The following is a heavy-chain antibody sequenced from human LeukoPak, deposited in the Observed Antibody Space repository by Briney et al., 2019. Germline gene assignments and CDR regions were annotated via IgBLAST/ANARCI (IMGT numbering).Heavy chain of an antibody. CDR1: GGSISSSSYY. CDR3: ARHVATGLQKSLLDYYYYGMDV. Sequence: SETLSLTCTVSGGSISSSSYYWGWIRQPPGKGLEWIGSIYYSGSTYYNPSLKSRVTISVDTSKNQFSLKLSSVTAADTAVYYCARHVATGLQKSLLDYYYYGMDVWGQGTTVTVSS. D-gene: IGHD4-4*01. CDR2: IYYSGST. J-gene: IGHJ6*02. V-gene: IGHV4-39*01.